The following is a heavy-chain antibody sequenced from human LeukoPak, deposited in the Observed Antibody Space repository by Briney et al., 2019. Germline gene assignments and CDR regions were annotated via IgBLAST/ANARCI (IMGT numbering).Heavy chain of an antibody. CDR1: GFSVSSNY. CDR3: ARTPFGATTPYYFDY. Sequence: GGSLRLSCAASGFSVSSNYMSWVRQAPGKGLEWVSVIYSGGSTYYADSVKGRFTISRDNSKNTLYLQMNSLRAEDTAVYYCARTPFGATTPYYFDYWGQGTLVTVSS. CDR2: IYSGGST. V-gene: IGHV3-53*01. J-gene: IGHJ4*02. D-gene: IGHD1-26*01.